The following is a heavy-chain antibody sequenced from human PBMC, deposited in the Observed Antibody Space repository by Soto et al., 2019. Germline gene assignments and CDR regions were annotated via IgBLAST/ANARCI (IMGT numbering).Heavy chain of an antibody. J-gene: IGHJ5*02. CDR3: TRAERFPRFCFDP. CDR2: VNHSGEA. CDR1: GESFRNYY. D-gene: IGHD3-10*01. Sequence: PSETLSLTCGVYGESFRNYYRTWVRQPPGKGLEWIGEVNHSGEATYNPSLQSRVTISLDTSNNHFPLKMTPLTAADTALYFCTRAERFPRFCFDPWGQGTQVTVSS. V-gene: IGHV4-34*01.